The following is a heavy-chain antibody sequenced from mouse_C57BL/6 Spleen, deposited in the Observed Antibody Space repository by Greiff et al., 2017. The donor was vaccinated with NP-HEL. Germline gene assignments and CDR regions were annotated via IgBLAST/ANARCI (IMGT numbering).Heavy chain of an antibody. D-gene: IGHD1-1*01. CDR2: IDPSDSET. J-gene: IGHJ3*01. V-gene: IGHV1-52*01. CDR3: ASTTVVDAWFAY. CDR1: GYTFTSYW. Sequence: VQLQQSGAELVRPGSSVKLSCKASGYTFTSYWMHWVKQRPIQGLEWIGNIDPSDSETHYNQKFKDKATLTVDKSSSTAYMQLSSLTSEDSAVYYCASTTVVDAWFAYWGQGTLVTVSA.